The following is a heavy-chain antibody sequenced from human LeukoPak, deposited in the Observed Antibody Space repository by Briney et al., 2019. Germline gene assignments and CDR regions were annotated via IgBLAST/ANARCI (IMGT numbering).Heavy chain of an antibody. V-gene: IGHV1-2*02. D-gene: IGHD3-9*01. CDR3: VGLYDWARLDY. CDR1: GYTFTGYY. CDR2: INLNSGGT. J-gene: IGHJ4*02. Sequence: ASVKVSCKPSGYTFTGYYLFWVRQAPGQGLEWMGWINLNSGGTNYAQKFQGRVTMTRETSIRTAYMEQSRLTSDDTAVYYGVGLYDWARLDYWGQGTLVTVSS.